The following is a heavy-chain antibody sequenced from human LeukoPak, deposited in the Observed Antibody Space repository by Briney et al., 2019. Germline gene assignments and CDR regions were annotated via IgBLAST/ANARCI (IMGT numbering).Heavy chain of an antibody. V-gene: IGHV3-48*01. D-gene: IGHD6-6*01. CDR3: TREYSSSAGRAFDI. CDR1: GFTFTTYS. Sequence: GGSLRLSCAASGFTFTTYSMNWVRQALGKGLEWVSYISSTSSTMYYADSVKGRFTISRDNAENSLYLQMNSLRAEDTAVYYCTREYSSSAGRAFDIWGQGTMVTVSS. J-gene: IGHJ3*02. CDR2: ISSTSSTM.